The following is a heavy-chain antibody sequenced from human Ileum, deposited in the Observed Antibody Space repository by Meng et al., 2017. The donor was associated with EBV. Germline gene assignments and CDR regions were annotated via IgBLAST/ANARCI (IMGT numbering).Heavy chain of an antibody. D-gene: IGHD3-22*01. J-gene: IGHJ4*02. CDR2: IYWNDDK. CDR3: AHTKHSSGYYYHDY. V-gene: IGHV2-5*01. CDR1: GFSLSTRGVS. Sequence: QTTLKEFVPSLLEPTQTITLTCTFSGFSLSTRGVSVGWIRQPPGKALEWLAVIYWNDDKGYSPSLKSRLTITKDTSKNQVVLTMTNMDPVDTATYYCAHTKHSSGYYYHDYWGQGTLVTVSS.